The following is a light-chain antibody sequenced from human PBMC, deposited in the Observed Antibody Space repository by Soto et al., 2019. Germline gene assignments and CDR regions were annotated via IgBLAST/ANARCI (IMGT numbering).Light chain of an antibody. Sequence: DIRMTQSPASLSSYVGDIVTISCRASQSISSYLNWYQQKPGKAPKLLIYGAFNLQNGVPSRFSGSGSGTEFTLTISSLKPDDFATYYCQQYNSYSFGQGTKVDI. CDR2: GAF. CDR1: QSISSY. V-gene: IGKV1-5*01. J-gene: IGKJ1*01. CDR3: QQYNSYS.